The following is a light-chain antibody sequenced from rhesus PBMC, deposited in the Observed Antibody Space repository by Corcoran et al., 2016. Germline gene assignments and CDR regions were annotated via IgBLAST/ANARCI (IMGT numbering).Light chain of an antibody. V-gene: IGKV3-10*01. Sequence: QVMLTQSPATLSLSPGERATISCRASQRVSNYLAWYQQKPGQAPRLLIYGASSRATGIPDSFSGSGSGTDFTLTISSLEPEDVGVYHCYQHSSGYSFGQGTKVEIK. CDR1: QRVSNY. CDR2: GAS. CDR3: YQHSSGYS. J-gene: IGKJ2*01.